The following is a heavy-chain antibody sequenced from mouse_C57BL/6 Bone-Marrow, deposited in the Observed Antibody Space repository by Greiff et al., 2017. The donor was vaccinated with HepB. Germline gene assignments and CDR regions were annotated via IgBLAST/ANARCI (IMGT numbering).Heavy chain of an antibody. V-gene: IGHV14-2*01. CDR3: ARGGTVVAPWDLDV. CDR2: IDPEDGET. J-gene: IGHJ1*03. D-gene: IGHD1-1*01. Sequence: VHVKQSGAELVKPGASVKLSCTASGFNIKDYYMHWVKQRTEQGLEWIGRIDPEDGETKYAPKFQGKATIPADTSSNTASLQLSSRTSEDTAVYYCARGGTVVAPWDLDVWGTGTTVTVSS. CDR1: GFNIKDYY.